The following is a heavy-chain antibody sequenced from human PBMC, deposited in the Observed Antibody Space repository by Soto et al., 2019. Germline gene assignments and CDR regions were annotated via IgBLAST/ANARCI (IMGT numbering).Heavy chain of an antibody. V-gene: IGHV3-30*18. CDR3: AKELTFLSELTRYYYYGMHV. D-gene: IGHD1-26*01. CDR2: ISYGESNK. Sequence: LRVSCAASGFTFSSYGMHWVRQAPGKGLEWVAVISYGESNKYYADSVKGRFTISRDNSKNTLYLQMNSLRAEDTAVYYCAKELTFLSELTRYYYYGMHVWGQGTPVTVYS. CDR1: GFTFSSYG. J-gene: IGHJ6*02.